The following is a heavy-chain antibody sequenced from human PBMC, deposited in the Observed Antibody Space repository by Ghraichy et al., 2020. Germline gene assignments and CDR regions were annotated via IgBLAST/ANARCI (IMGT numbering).Heavy chain of an antibody. CDR1: GGSISSYY. J-gene: IGHJ4*02. Sequence: ETLSLTCTVSGGSISSYYWSWIRQPPGKGLEWIGYIYYSGSTNYNPSLKSRVTISVDTSKNQFSLKLSSVTAADTAVYYCARLYCSGGSCYLDYWGQGTLVTVSS. CDR3: ARLYCSGGSCYLDY. CDR2: IYYSGST. V-gene: IGHV4-59*01. D-gene: IGHD2-15*01.